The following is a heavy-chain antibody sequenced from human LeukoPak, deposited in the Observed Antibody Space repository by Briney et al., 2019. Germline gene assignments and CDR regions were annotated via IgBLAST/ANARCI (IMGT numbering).Heavy chain of an antibody. D-gene: IGHD3-10*01. Sequence: SETLSLTCTVSGGSISSSSYYWGWIRQPPGKGLEWIGSIYYSGSTYYNPSLKSRVTISVDTSKNQFSLKLSSVTAADTAVYYCARRGVDYYYYYMDVWGKGTTVTVSS. J-gene: IGHJ6*03. V-gene: IGHV4-39*07. CDR1: GGSISSSSYY. CDR3: ARRGVDYYYYYMDV. CDR2: IYYSGST.